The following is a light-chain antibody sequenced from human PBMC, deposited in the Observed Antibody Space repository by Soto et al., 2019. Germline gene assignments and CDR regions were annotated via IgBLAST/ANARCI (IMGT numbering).Light chain of an antibody. CDR2: ASS. V-gene: IGKV1-39*01. CDR1: QSVSIY. J-gene: IGKJ2*01. CDR3: QQSYSTPT. Sequence: DIQMTQSPSSLSASVGDRFTITCRTSQSVSIYVNWYQQKPGKAPILLIYASSSLQSGVPSRFSGSGSGTDLTLTISSLEPEDFATYYCQQSYSTPTFGQGTKVAIK.